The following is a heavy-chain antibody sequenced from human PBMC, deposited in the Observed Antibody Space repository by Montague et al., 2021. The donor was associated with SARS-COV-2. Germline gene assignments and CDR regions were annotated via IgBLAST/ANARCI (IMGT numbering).Heavy chain of an antibody. D-gene: IGHD1-1*01. V-gene: IGHV4-34*01. Sequence: SETLSLTCAVYGGSFSDYHWTWIRQSPGEGLVWIVQINHGGSTKYNPSLKSRVTISIYTSKKQFSLKLTSVTAADTAVYYCARGAPGYWGQGTLVTVSS. J-gene: IGHJ4*02. CDR2: INHGGST. CDR1: GGSFSDYH. CDR3: ARGAPGY.